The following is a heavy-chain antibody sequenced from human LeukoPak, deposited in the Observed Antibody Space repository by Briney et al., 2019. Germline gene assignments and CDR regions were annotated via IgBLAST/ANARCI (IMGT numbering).Heavy chain of an antibody. D-gene: IGHD3-22*01. V-gene: IGHV1-69*04. CDR2: IIPILGIA. J-gene: IGHJ6*02. CDR3: ARYYYDSSGYYNYYGMDV. Sequence: SVKVSCKASGGTFSSYAISWVRQAPGQGLEWMGRIIPILGIANYAQKFQGRVTITADKSTSTAYMELSSLRSEDTAVYYCARYYYDSSGYYNYYGMDVWGQGTTVTVSS. CDR1: GGTFSSYA.